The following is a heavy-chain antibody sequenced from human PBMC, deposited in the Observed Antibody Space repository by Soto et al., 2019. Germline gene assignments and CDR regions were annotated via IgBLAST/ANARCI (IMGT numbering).Heavy chain of an antibody. V-gene: IGHV3-21*01. J-gene: IGHJ6*03. Sequence: GGSLRLSCAASGFTFSSYSMNWVRQAPGKGLEWVSSISSSSSYIYYADSVKGRFTISRDNAKNSLYLQMNSLRAEDTAVHYCARGAYCGGDCYSYRTDYYYYYMDVWGKGTTVTVSS. CDR1: GFTFSSYS. CDR2: ISSSSSYI. D-gene: IGHD2-21*01. CDR3: ARGAYCGGDCYSYRTDYYYYYMDV.